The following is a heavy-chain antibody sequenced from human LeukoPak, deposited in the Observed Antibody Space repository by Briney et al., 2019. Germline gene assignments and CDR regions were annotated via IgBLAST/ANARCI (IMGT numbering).Heavy chain of an antibody. CDR1: GFTFSSYG. V-gene: IGHV3-23*01. J-gene: IGHJ4*02. Sequence: GGSLRLSCAASGFTFSSYGMHWVRQAPGKGLEWVSAISGSGGSTYYADSVKGRFTISRDNSKNTLYLQMNSLRAEDTAVYYCAKDRWFGELLFDYWGQGTLVTVSS. CDR3: AKDRWFGELLFDY. CDR2: ISGSGGST. D-gene: IGHD3-10*01.